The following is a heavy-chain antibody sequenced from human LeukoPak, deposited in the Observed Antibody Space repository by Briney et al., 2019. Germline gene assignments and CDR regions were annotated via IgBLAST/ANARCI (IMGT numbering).Heavy chain of an antibody. D-gene: IGHD2-21*02. J-gene: IGHJ4*02. CDR3: ARRAYCGGDCYPGAIDY. CDR1: GFTFSSYG. V-gene: IGHV3-33*01. CDR2: IWYDGSNK. Sequence: GGSLRLSCAASGFTFSSYGMHWVRQVPGKGLEWVAVIWYDGSNKYYADSVKGGFTISRDNSKNTLYLQMNSLRAEDTAVYYCARRAYCGGDCYPGAIDYWGQGTLVTVSS.